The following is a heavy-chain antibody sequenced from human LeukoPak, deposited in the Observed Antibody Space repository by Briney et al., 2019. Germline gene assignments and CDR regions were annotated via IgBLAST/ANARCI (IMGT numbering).Heavy chain of an antibody. V-gene: IGHV3-66*01. CDR3: ASRDKGYYYGMDV. D-gene: IGHD5-24*01. J-gene: IGHJ6*02. CDR2: LYSGGST. CDR1: GFTVSGNY. Sequence: GGSLRLSCAASGFTVSGNYMSWVRQAPGKGLEWVSLLYSGGSTYYADSVKGRFSISRDNSKNTLYLQMNSLRAEDTAVYYCASRDKGYYYGMDVWGQGTPVTVSS.